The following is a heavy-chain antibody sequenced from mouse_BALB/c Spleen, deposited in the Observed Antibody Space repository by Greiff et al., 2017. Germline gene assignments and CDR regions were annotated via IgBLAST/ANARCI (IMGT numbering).Heavy chain of an antibody. V-gene: IGHV1-54*01. CDR3: ARMRARLAMDY. J-gene: IGHJ4*01. CDR1: GYAFTNYL. Sequence: VKLQESGAELVRPGTSVKVSCKASGYAFTNYLIEWVKQRPGQGLEWIGVINPGSGGTNYNEKFKGKATLTADKSSSTAYMQLSSLTSDDSAVYFCARMRARLAMDYWGQGTSVTVSS. CDR2: INPGSGGT.